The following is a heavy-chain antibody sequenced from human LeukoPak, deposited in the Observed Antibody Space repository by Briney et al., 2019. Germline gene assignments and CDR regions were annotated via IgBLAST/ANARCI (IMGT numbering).Heavy chain of an antibody. Sequence: SETLSLTCTVSGGSICSYYWSWIRQPPGKGLEWIGYIYYSGSTNYNPSLKSRVTISVDTSKNQFSLKLSSVTAADTAVYYCARWDCSSTSCYIGYWGQGTLVTVSS. D-gene: IGHD2-2*02. CDR1: GGSICSYY. V-gene: IGHV4-59*01. CDR3: ARWDCSSTSCYIGY. J-gene: IGHJ4*02. CDR2: IYYSGST.